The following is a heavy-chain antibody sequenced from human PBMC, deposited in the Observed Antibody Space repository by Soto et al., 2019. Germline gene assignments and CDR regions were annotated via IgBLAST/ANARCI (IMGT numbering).Heavy chain of an antibody. Sequence: SETLSLTCTVSGGSISSGDHYWSWIRQPPGKGLEWIGYIYYSGTTYYNPSLKSRVTISVDTSENQFSLKVNSVTAADTAVYYCARALIQLWPHYYYGMDVWGQGTTVTVS. CDR1: GGSISSGDHY. J-gene: IGHJ6*02. CDR2: IYYSGTT. D-gene: IGHD5-18*01. CDR3: ARALIQLWPHYYYGMDV. V-gene: IGHV4-30-4*01.